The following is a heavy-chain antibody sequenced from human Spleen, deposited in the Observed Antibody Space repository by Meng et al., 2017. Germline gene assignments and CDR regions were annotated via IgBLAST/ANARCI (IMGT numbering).Heavy chain of an antibody. CDR1: GGTFSSYA. J-gene: IGHJ6*02. CDR3: ANRRDYYYGMDV. Sequence: VKVSCKASGGTFSSYAISWVRQAPGQGLEWMGGIIPIFGTANYAQKFQGRVTITADESTSTAYMELSSLRSEDTAVYYCANRRDYYYGMDVWGQGTTVTVSS. V-gene: IGHV1-69*13. CDR2: IIPIFGTA.